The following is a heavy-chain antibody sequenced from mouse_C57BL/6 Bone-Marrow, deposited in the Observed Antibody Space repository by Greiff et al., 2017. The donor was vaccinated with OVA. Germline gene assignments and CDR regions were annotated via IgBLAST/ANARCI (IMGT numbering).Heavy chain of an antibody. V-gene: IGHV10-1*01. Sequence: EVHLVESGGGLVQPKGSLKLSCAASGFSFNTYAMNWVRQAPGKGLEWVARIRGKSNNYATYYADSVKDRFTISRDDSESMLYLQMNNLKTEDTAMYDCVRQGYSNSGLYYYAMDYWGQGTSVTVSS. D-gene: IGHD2-5*01. CDR1: GFSFNTYA. CDR2: IRGKSNNYAT. CDR3: VRQGYSNSGLYYYAMDY. J-gene: IGHJ4*01.